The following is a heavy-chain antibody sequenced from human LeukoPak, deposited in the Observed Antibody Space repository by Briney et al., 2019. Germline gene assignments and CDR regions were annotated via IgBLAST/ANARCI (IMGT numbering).Heavy chain of an antibody. CDR3: ARGAVGAFDI. Sequence: GGSLRLSCAASRFTFSNYAMHWVRQAPGKGLEHVSAISSNGGNTHYANSVKGRFTISRDNSKNTLYLQMGSLRAEDMAVYYCARGAVGAFDIWGQGTMVTVSS. CDR2: ISSNGGNT. CDR1: RFTFSNYA. J-gene: IGHJ3*02. V-gene: IGHV3-64*01. D-gene: IGHD4-23*01.